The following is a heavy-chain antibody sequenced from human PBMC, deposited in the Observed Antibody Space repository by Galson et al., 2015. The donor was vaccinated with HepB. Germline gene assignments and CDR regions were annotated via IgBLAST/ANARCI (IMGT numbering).Heavy chain of an antibody. V-gene: IGHV4-4*02. CDR1: GGSISSLNF. Sequence: TLSLTCTVSGGSISSLNFWTWVRQTPGKGLEWIGEISHGGNTNFSPSPKTRVTMLVDKSKNEFSLKVTSVSAADTATYYCARMSLHGSFFDVWGQGTAVTVSS. D-gene: IGHD3-10*01. CDR2: ISHGGNT. CDR3: ARMSLHGSFFDV. J-gene: IGHJ6*02.